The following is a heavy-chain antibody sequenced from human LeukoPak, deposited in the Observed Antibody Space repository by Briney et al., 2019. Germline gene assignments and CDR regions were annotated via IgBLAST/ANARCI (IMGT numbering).Heavy chain of an antibody. J-gene: IGHJ3*02. CDR1: GYTFNSYG. CDR2: IIAYNGKT. Sequence: ASVKVSCKTSGYTFNSYGISWVRQAPGQGLEWMGWIIAYNGKTNYAQNFQGRVTMTTDTSTSTAYMELRSLRSDDTAVYYCARDHWENIVVVPTTKVAWNAFDIWGQGTMVTVSS. CDR3: ARDHWENIVVVPTTKVAWNAFDI. V-gene: IGHV1-18*01. D-gene: IGHD2-2*01.